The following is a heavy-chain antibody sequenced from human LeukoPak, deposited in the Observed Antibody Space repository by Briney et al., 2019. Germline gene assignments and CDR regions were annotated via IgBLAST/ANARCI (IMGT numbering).Heavy chain of an antibody. J-gene: IGHJ4*02. CDR2: ITSSGNTI. CDR1: GFTFNDYY. V-gene: IGHV3-11*04. D-gene: IGHD2-2*01. CDR3: AKAYCGSTVCYGGGKIDY. Sequence: GGSLRLSCAASGFTFNDYYMSWIRQAPGKGLEWVSYITSSGNTIYYADSVKGRFTISRDNSKNTLYLEMNSLRAEDTAVYYCAKAYCGSTVCYGGGKIDYWGQGTLVTVSS.